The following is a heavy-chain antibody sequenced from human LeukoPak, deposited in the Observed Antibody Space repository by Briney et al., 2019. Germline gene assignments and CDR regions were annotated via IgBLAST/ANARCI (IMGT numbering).Heavy chain of an antibody. Sequence: GGCLRLSCAASGFTFSSYSMNWVRQAPGKGLEWVSSISSSSSYIYYADSVKGRFTISRDNAKNSLYLQMNSLRAEDTAVYYCARDSGVEIMDVWGKGTTVTVSS. V-gene: IGHV3-21*01. CDR3: ARDSGVEIMDV. CDR1: GFTFSSYS. D-gene: IGHD5-24*01. J-gene: IGHJ6*04. CDR2: ISSSSSYI.